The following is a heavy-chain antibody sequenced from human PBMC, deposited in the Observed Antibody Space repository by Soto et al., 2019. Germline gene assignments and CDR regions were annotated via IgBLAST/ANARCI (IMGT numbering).Heavy chain of an antibody. J-gene: IGHJ2*01. CDR1: GGNISGGVHP. V-gene: IGHV4-30-4*01. Sequence: ASEPMSLTSTVSGGNISGGVHPWRWIHKPPGKGLEWIGHIFDSGSTYYNPSLKSRLTISVDTSKNQFSLRLSSVTAADTAVYYCAREIMPLTNDWYFDLWGRGTLVTVSS. D-gene: IGHD2-8*01. CDR3: AREIMPLTNDWYFDL. CDR2: IFDSGST.